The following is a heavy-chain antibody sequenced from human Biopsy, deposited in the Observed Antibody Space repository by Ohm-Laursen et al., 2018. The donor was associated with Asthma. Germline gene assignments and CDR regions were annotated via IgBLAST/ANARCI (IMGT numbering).Heavy chain of an antibody. Sequence: SQTLSLTCTVSGGFLRRGPYYWSWVRQHPGKGLEWIGYINYCGSTFYSPSLESRVTVSVDPSKNQFSLKLSSVTAADTAVYYCARDLSGYCTSSACYGFDSWGQGTLVTVSS. CDR1: GGFLRRGPYY. CDR2: INYCGST. V-gene: IGHV4-31*03. J-gene: IGHJ5*01. D-gene: IGHD2-8*01. CDR3: ARDLSGYCTSSACYGFDS.